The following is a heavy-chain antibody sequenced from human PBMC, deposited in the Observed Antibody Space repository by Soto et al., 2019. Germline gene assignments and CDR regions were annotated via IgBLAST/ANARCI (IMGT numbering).Heavy chain of an antibody. CDR1: GGSINNYY. J-gene: IGHJ4*02. CDR2: IYYAGST. Sequence: SETLSLTCTVSGGSINNYYWSWIRQPPGKGLEFIGYIYYAGSTTYNPSLKSRVTISVDTSKNQFSLKLSSVTAADTAVYYCARHHDSWGQGTLVTVSS. V-gene: IGHV4-59*08. CDR3: ARHHDS.